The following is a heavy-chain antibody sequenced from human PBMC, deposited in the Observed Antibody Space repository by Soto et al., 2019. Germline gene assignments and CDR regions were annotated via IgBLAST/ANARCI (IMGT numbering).Heavy chain of an antibody. D-gene: IGHD2-15*01. CDR1: GGSISSGDNY. CDR2: IYYSGST. J-gene: IGHJ1*01. CDR3: AREGVVAATGEYFQH. V-gene: IGHV4-30-4*01. Sequence: QVQLQESGPGLVKPSQTLSLTCTVSGGSISSGDNYWPWIRQPPGKGLEWIGYIYYSGSTHYNPSLKSRVTISVDTSKNQCSLKLSSVTAADPAVYYCAREGVVAATGEYFQHWGQGTLVTVSS.